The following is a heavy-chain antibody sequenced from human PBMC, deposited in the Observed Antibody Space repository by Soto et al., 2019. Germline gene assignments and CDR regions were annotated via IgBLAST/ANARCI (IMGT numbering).Heavy chain of an antibody. J-gene: IGHJ6*02. CDR1: GGSISSSSYY. Sequence: SETLSLTCTVSGGSISSSSYYWFWIRHPPGKGLEWIGSIYYSGSTYYNPSLKSRVTISVDTSKNQFSLKLSSVTAADTAVYYCARQQRGNDFWSGYYGLYYYYYGMDVWGQGTTVTVSS. D-gene: IGHD3-3*01. V-gene: IGHV4-39*01. CDR2: IYYSGST. CDR3: ARQQRGNDFWSGYYGLYYYYYGMDV.